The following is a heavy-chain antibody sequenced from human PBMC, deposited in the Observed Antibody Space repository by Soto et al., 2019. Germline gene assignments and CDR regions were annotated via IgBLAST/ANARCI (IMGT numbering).Heavy chain of an antibody. CDR2: INWNSGSI. V-gene: IGHV3-9*01. CDR3: VKDESINWYSGHFRH. D-gene: IGHD6-13*01. CDR1: GFTFDDYA. Sequence: GGSLRLSCAAFGFTFDDYAMHWVRQVPGKGLEWVSGINWNSGSIGYGDSVKGRFAISRDNAKNSLHLQMNSLSAEDTAFYYCVKDESINWYSGHFRHWGQGTLVTVSS. J-gene: IGHJ1*01.